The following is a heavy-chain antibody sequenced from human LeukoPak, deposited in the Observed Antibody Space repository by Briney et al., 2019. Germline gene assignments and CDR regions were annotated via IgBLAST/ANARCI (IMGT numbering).Heavy chain of an antibody. CDR2: TSSDLNVK. Sequence: PGGSLRLSCAASGFTLRNYVIHWVRQAPGKGLEWVAVTSSDLNVKLYADSVKGRFTISRDNSRSTLHLQMNSLRPEDTAIYYCAREGYYGSGSPPSLYFDYWGQGTLVTVSS. D-gene: IGHD3-10*01. CDR3: AREGYYGSGSPPSLYFDY. V-gene: IGHV3-30-3*01. CDR1: GFTLRNYV. J-gene: IGHJ4*02.